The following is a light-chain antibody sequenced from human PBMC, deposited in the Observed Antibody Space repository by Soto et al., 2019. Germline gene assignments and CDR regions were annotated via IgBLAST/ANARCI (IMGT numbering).Light chain of an antibody. V-gene: IGLV4-69*01. Sequence: QPVLTQSPSASASLGASVNLTCTLSSGHSSYAIAWHQQQPEKGPRFLMKLNSGGTHTKGDGIPDRFSGSSSGAERYLTISSLQSEDEADYYCQTWGTGIRVFGGGTKLTVL. CDR2: LNSGGTH. CDR1: SGHSSYA. CDR3: QTWGTGIRV. J-gene: IGLJ3*02.